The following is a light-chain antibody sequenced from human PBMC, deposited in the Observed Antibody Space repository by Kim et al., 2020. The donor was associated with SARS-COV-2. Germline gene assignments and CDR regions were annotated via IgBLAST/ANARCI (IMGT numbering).Light chain of an antibody. Sequence: VSPGERATLSCRASQSVTSNLAWYQQKPGQAPRLLIYGASIRATVIPDRFSGSGSGTEFTLTISSLQSEDFALYYCQQYNRWPPYIFGQGTKLEI. CDR3: QQYNRWPPYI. CDR2: GAS. J-gene: IGKJ2*01. CDR1: QSVTSN. V-gene: IGKV3-15*01.